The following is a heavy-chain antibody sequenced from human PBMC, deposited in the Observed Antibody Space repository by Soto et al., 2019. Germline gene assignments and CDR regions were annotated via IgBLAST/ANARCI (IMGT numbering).Heavy chain of an antibody. CDR3: ARLKQWLVRAFDY. D-gene: IGHD6-19*01. Sequence: QLQLQESGPGLVKPSETLSLTYTVSGGSISSSSYYWGWIRQPPGKGLEWIGSIYYSGSTYYNPSLKSRVTISVDTSKNQFSLKLSSVTAADTAVYYCARLKQWLVRAFDYWGQGTLVTVSS. CDR1: GGSISSSSYY. J-gene: IGHJ4*02. CDR2: IYYSGST. V-gene: IGHV4-39*01.